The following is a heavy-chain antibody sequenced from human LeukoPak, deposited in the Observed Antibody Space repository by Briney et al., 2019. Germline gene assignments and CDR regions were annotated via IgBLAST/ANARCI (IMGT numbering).Heavy chain of an antibody. CDR2: INPNSGGT. D-gene: IGHD3-22*01. CDR1: GYTFTGYY. CDR3: ARELDDSSGYYPY. Sequence: GASVKVSCKASGYTFTGYYMHWVRQAPGQGLEWMGWINPNSGGTNYAQKFQGRVTMTRDTSISTAYMELSRLRSDDTAVYYCARELDDSSGYYPYWGQGTLVTVSS. J-gene: IGHJ4*02. V-gene: IGHV1-2*02.